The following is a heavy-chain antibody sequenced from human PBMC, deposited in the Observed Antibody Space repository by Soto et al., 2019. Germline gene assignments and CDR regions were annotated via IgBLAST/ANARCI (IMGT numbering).Heavy chain of an antibody. CDR3: ARTTTVVTSGYFDY. CDR2: ISSSSSYT. Sequence: GGSLRLSCAASGFTFSSYAMSWVRQAPGKGLEWVSYISSSSSYTNYADSVKGRFTISRDNAKNSLYLQMNSLRAEDTAVYYCARTTTVVTSGYFDYWGQGTLVTVSS. CDR1: GFTFSSYA. D-gene: IGHD4-17*01. V-gene: IGHV3-11*03. J-gene: IGHJ4*02.